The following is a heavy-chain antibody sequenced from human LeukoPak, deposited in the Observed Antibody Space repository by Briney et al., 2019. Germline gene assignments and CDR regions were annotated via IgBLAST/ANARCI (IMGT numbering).Heavy chain of an antibody. D-gene: IGHD6-13*01. CDR2: ISSSGGST. Sequence: GGSLRLSCAASGFTFDSYAMNWVRQAPGKGLEWVSAISSSGGSTYYADSVKGRFTISRDNSKNTLYLQMNSLRVEDTAVYYCAKDDSADAATADFDYWGQGTLVTVSS. V-gene: IGHV3-23*01. CDR3: AKDDSADAATADFDY. CDR1: GFTFDSYA. J-gene: IGHJ4*02.